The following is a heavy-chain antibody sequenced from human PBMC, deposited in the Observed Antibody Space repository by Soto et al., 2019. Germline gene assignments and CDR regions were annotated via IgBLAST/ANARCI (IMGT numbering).Heavy chain of an antibody. D-gene: IGHD4-17*01. V-gene: IGHV4-59*08. Sequence: SETLSLTCTVSGGSISSYYWSWIRQPPGKGLEWIGYIYYSGSTNYNPSHKSRATISVHTSKNQFSLKLSSVTAANPAVYYCASSMTTGFWFDPWGQGTLVTVSS. CDR3: ASSMTTGFWFDP. CDR1: GGSISSYY. J-gene: IGHJ5*02. CDR2: IYYSGST.